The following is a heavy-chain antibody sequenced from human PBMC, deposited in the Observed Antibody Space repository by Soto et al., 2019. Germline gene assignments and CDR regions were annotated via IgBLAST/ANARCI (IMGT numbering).Heavy chain of an antibody. Sequence: TSETLSLTCTVSGVSISSGRYYWGWIRQPPGKGLEWIATIDYSGSTSQNPSLKSRATISIDTPQNQISLRLTSMTAADTAVYYCARLTAAVGYFDSWGQGTLVTVSS. V-gene: IGHV4-39*01. CDR2: IDYSGST. CDR1: GVSISSGRYY. D-gene: IGHD6-13*01. J-gene: IGHJ4*02. CDR3: ARLTAAVGYFDS.